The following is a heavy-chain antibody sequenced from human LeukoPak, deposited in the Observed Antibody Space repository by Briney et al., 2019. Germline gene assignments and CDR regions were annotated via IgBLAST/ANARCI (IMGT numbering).Heavy chain of an antibody. CDR1: GGSISSGSYY. CDR2: IYTSGST. CDR3: ARGVSVSAAITQYNWFDP. J-gene: IGHJ5*02. V-gene: IGHV4-61*02. D-gene: IGHD2-2*02. Sequence: PSETLSLTCTVSGGSISSGSYYWSWIRQPAGKGLEWIGRIYTSGSTNYNPSLKSRVTISVDTSKNQFSLKLSSVTAADTAVYYCARGVSVSAAITQYNWFDPWGQGTLVTVSS.